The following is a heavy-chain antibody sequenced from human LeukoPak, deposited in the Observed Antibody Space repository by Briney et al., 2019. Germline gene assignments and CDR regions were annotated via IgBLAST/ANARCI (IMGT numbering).Heavy chain of an antibody. D-gene: IGHD1-26*01. J-gene: IGHJ4*02. V-gene: IGHV4-39*01. CDR1: GGSITTTDFD. CDR2: ISSSGKA. CDR3: ARFKGGTGFDY. Sequence: PSETLSLTCAASGGSITTTDFDWAWIRQPPGQGFEWIATISSSGKAYYYPSLMSRVTISVDTSKNQFSLDVTSVTAADTGLFYCARFKGGTGFDYWGRGILAIVS.